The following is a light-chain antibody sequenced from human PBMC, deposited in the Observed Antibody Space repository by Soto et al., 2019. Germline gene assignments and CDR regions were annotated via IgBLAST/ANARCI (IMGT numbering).Light chain of an antibody. V-gene: IGKV3-20*01. CDR2: SAS. Sequence: EILLTQSPGTLSLSPGERATLSCRASQSVSSSYLAWHQQKPGQAPRLLIYSASNRATGVPDRFSGSGSGTDFTLTISRLEPEDFAVYYCHQYGTSQFTFGPGTTVDIK. J-gene: IGKJ3*01. CDR3: HQYGTSQFT. CDR1: QSVSSSY.